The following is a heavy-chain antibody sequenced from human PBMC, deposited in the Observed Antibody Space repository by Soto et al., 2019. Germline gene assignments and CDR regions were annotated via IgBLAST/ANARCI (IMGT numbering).Heavy chain of an antibody. Sequence: ASVKVSCKASGCTFTSYGISWVRQAPGQGLEWMGWISAYNGNTNYAQKLQGRVTMTTDTSTSTAYMELRSLRSDDTAVYYCARDVRLGELSAYYFDYWGQGTLVTVSS. CDR1: GCTFTSYG. J-gene: IGHJ4*02. V-gene: IGHV1-18*04. D-gene: IGHD3-16*02. CDR3: ARDVRLGELSAYYFDY. CDR2: ISAYNGNT.